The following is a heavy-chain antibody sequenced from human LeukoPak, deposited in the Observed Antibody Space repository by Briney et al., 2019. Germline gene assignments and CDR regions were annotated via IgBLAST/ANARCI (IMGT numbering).Heavy chain of an antibody. CDR1: GYSFTTSW. Sequence: GESLKISCKASGYSFTTSWIGWVRQMPGKGLEYTGRIDPSDSYTNYSPSFQGHVTVSADKSISTAYLQWSSLKASDTAMYYCASSGTYSSSSSPGTFWGQGTLATVSS. CDR3: ASSGTYSSSSSPGTF. D-gene: IGHD6-6*01. J-gene: IGHJ4*02. CDR2: IDPSDSYT. V-gene: IGHV5-10-1*01.